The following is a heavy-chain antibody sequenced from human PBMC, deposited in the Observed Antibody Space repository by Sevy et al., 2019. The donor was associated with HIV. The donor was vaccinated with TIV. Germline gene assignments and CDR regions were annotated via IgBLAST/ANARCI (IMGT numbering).Heavy chain of an antibody. J-gene: IGHJ3*02. CDR2: ISSSSSTI. CDR1: GFTFSSYS. Sequence: GGSLRLSCAASGFTFSSYSMNWVRQAPGKGLEWVSYISSSSSTIYYADSVKGRFTISRDNAKNSLYLQMNSLRDEDTAAYYCARVKSGYSGYGDAFDIWGQGTMVTVSS. CDR3: ARVKSGYSGYGDAFDI. D-gene: IGHD5-12*01. V-gene: IGHV3-48*02.